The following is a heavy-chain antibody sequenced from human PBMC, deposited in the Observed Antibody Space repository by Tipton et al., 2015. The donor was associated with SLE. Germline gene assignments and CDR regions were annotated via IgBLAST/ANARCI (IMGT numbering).Heavy chain of an antibody. CDR1: GGSISSYY. Sequence: TLSLTCTVSGGSISSYYLSWVRLPPGKGLEWIGRIYTSGSTNYNPSLKSRVTMSVDTSKNQFSLKLSSVTAADTAIYYCARGDYYGSGSLLQHWGQGTLVTVSS. D-gene: IGHD3-10*01. CDR2: IYTSGST. J-gene: IGHJ1*01. CDR3: ARGDYYGSGSLLQH. V-gene: IGHV4-4*07.